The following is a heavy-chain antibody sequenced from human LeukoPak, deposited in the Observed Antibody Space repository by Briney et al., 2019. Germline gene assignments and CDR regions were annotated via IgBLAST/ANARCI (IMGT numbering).Heavy chain of an antibody. D-gene: IGHD1-14*01. V-gene: IGHV4-34*01. CDR3: ASGWVPFDY. Sequence: SETLSLTRAVYGGSFGGYFWTWIRQPPGKGLEWIGEINHSGSTNYNPSLKSRVTISVDTSKNQFSLKLTSVTAADTAVYYCASGWVPFDYWGQGTLVTVSS. CDR2: INHSGST. J-gene: IGHJ4*02. CDR1: GGSFGGYF.